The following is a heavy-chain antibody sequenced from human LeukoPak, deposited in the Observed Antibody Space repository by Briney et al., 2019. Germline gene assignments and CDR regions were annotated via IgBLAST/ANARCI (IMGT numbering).Heavy chain of an antibody. CDR1: GFTFDSYA. CDR2: ISGSGGST. Sequence: PGGSLRLSCAASGFTFDSYAMNWVRQAPGKGLEWVSAISGSGGSTYHADSVKGRFTISRDNSKNTLYLQMNSLRAEDTAVYYCAGDGDYFDYWGQGTLVTVSS. J-gene: IGHJ4*02. CDR3: AGDGDYFDY. D-gene: IGHD2-21*02. V-gene: IGHV3-23*01.